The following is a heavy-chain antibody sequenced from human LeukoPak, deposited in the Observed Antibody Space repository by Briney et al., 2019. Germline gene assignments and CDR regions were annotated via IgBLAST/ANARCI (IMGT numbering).Heavy chain of an antibody. CDR2: ISSSSSYI. D-gene: IGHD2-8*01. CDR1: GFTFSSYS. CDR3: ARYIRYCTNGVCYTGAFDY. Sequence: PGGSLRLSCAASGFTFSSYSMNWVRQAPGKGLEWVSSISSSSSYIYYADSAKGRFTISRDNAKNSLYLQMNSLRAEDTAVYYCARYIRYCTNGVCYTGAFDYWGQGTLVTVSS. J-gene: IGHJ4*02. V-gene: IGHV3-21*01.